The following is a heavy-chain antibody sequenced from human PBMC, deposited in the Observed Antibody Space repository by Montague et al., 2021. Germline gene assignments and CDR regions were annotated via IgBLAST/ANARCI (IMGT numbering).Heavy chain of an antibody. V-gene: IGHV4-34*01. CDR1: GGSLSGYY. CDR3: ARGLFGTVNGQYSGGWYYFDK. Sequence: SETLSLTCGLSGGSLSGYYGAWIRQTPGKGLEWIGNINHSGSAKYNPSLKNRVSISVGTSNNQFFLDLTSGTAADTAMYFCARGLFGTVNGQYSGGWYYFDKWGQGTMVTVSS. D-gene: IGHD6-19*01. J-gene: IGHJ4*02. CDR2: INHSGSA.